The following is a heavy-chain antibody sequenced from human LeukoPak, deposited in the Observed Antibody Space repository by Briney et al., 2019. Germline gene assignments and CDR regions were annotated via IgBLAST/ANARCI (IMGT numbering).Heavy chain of an antibody. CDR3: AREGPNWNFPADAFDI. CDR2: TYYRSKWYN. Sequence: SQTLSLTCAISGDTVSGNSATWNWIRQSPSRGLEWLGRTYYRSKWYNDYAVSVKSRITINPDTSRNQFSLQLNSVTPEDTAVYYCAREGPNWNFPADAFDIWGQGTMVTVSS. J-gene: IGHJ3*02. V-gene: IGHV6-1*01. CDR1: GDTVSGNSAT. D-gene: IGHD1-7*01.